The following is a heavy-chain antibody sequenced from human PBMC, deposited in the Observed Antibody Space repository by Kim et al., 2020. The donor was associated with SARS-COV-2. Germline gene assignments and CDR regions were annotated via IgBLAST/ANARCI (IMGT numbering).Heavy chain of an antibody. V-gene: IGHV3-30-3*01. J-gene: IGHJ4*02. CDR1: GFTFSHYA. D-gene: IGHD5-18*01. CDR3: ARDVIHWGYRNFFVH. Sequence: GGSLRLSCAASGFTFSHYAMHWVRQAPGKGLEWVAVISYGGSDKYYADSVKGRFTISRDNSKNTLYLQMNSLRAEDAALYYCARDVIHWGYRNFFVHGGQGALVTVSS. CDR2: ISYGGSDK.